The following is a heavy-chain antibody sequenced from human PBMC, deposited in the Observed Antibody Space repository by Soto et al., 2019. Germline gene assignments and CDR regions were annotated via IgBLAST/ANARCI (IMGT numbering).Heavy chain of an antibody. CDR1: GFTFSLYA. J-gene: IGHJ4*02. Sequence: GGSLRLSCAASGFTFSLYAMSWVRQAPGQGLEWVSAVSGSGGTTYYANSVKGRFSISRDNSKNTLYLQMNGLRAEDTAVYYCARDHGRIGFGESLFYWGQGTLVTVSS. V-gene: IGHV3-23*01. CDR3: ARDHGRIGFGESLFY. D-gene: IGHD3-10*01. CDR2: VSGSGGTT.